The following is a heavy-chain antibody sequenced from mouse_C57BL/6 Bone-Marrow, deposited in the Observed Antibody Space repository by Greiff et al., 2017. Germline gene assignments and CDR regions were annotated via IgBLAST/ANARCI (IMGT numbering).Heavy chain of an antibody. V-gene: IGHV5-17*01. CDR1: GFTFSDYG. CDR3: ARDTTVVLDY. Sequence: EVHLVESGGGLVKPGGSLKLSCAASGFTFSDYGMHWVRQAPEKGLEWVAYLSSGSSTIYYADTVKGRFTISRDNAKNTLLLQMTSLRSEDTAMYYCARDTTVVLDYWGQGTTLTVSA. J-gene: IGHJ2*01. CDR2: LSSGSSTI. D-gene: IGHD1-1*01.